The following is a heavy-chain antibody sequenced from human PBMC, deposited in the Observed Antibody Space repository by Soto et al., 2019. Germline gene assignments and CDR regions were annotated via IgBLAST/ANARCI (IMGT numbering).Heavy chain of an antibody. D-gene: IGHD2-15*01. CDR2: INAGNGNT. V-gene: IGHV1-3*01. CDR3: ARDQAGPGGPVAVVAAADI. J-gene: IGHJ3*02. Sequence: ASVKVSCKASGYTFTCYAMHWVRQAPGQRLEWMGWINAGNGNTKYSQKFQGRVTITRDTSASTAYMELSSLRSEDTAVYYCARDQAGPGGPVAVVAAADIWGQGTMVTVSS. CDR1: GYTFTCYA.